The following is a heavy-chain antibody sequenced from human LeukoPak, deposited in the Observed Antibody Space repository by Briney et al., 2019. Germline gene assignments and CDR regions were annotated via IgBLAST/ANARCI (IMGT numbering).Heavy chain of an antibody. V-gene: IGHV1-18*04. CDR1: GYTFTDHF. CDR3: ASGYLSGSTYYFDY. J-gene: IGHJ4*02. CDR2: ISAYNGNT. Sequence: ASVKVSCKTSGYTFTDHFIQWVRQAPGQGLEWMGWISAYNGNTNYAQKLQGRVTMTTDTSTSTAYMELRSLRSDDTAVYYCASGYLSGSTYYFDYWGQGTLVTVSS. D-gene: IGHD1-26*01.